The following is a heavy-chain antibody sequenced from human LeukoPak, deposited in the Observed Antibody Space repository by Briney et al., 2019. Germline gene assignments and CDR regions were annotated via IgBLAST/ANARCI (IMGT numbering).Heavy chain of an antibody. CDR1: GFTFSSYA. V-gene: IGHV3-30*04. D-gene: IGHD2-15*01. Sequence: GRSLRLSCAASGFTFSSYAIHWVRQAPGKGLEWVAVISPDGSNKYHADSAKGRFTISRDNSKNTLYLQMNSLRVDDTAVYYCARDRGRSARGYYYGMDVWGQGTAVAVSS. J-gene: IGHJ6*02. CDR2: ISPDGSNK. CDR3: ARDRGRSARGYYYGMDV.